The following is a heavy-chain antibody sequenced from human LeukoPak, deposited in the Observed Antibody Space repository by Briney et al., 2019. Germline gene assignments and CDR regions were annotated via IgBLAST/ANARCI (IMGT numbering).Heavy chain of an antibody. CDR2: INHSGRR. CDR3: ARAHLVLLWFGGRENWFDP. D-gene: IGHD3-10*01. V-gene: IGHV4-34*01. CDR1: GGSFSGYY. Sequence: SETLSLTCAVYGGSFSGYYWSWIRQPPGKGGEGIGEINHSGRRNYNPCLTSRGTISVDTSKNQFSLKLSSVTAADTAVYYCARAHLVLLWFGGRENWFDPWGQGTLVTVSS. J-gene: IGHJ5*02.